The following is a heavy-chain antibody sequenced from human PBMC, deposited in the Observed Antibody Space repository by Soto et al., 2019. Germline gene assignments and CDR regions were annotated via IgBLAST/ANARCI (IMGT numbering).Heavy chain of an antibody. CDR1: GGSISSYY. V-gene: IGHV4-4*07. CDR2: IYTSGST. J-gene: IGHJ5*02. Sequence: NHSETLYLSCTVSGGSISSYYWSWIRQPAGKGLEWIGRIYTSGSTNYNPSLKSRVTMSVDTSKNQFSLKLSSVTAADTAVYYCARDLVPYSSGWYEYNWFDPWGQGTLVTVS. D-gene: IGHD6-19*01. CDR3: ARDLVPYSSGWYEYNWFDP.